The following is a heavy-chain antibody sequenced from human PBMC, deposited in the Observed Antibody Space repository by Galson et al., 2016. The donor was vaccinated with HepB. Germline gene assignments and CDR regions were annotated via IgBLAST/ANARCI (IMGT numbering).Heavy chain of an antibody. J-gene: IGHJ1*01. CDR2: ISRNGSFI. Sequence: SLRLSCAASGFPFSDYTMNWVRQGPGKGLEWVSSISRNGSFIFYSDSVKGRFTISRDNAKNSLYLQMNSLRVEDTAVYYCSCGVFDNTGHPGYFQHWGRGTLVTDSS. CDR1: GFPFSDYT. V-gene: IGHV3-21*01. CDR3: SCGVFDNTGHPGYFQH. D-gene: IGHD3-22*01.